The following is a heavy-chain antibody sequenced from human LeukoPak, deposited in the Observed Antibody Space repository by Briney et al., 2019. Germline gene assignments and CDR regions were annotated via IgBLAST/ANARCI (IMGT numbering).Heavy chain of an antibody. J-gene: IGHJ4*02. CDR3: ARLAVTMIRGPASYYFDY. CDR1: GYTFTGHY. D-gene: IGHD3-10*01. CDR2: INPNSGGT. Sequence: ASVKVSCKASGYTFTGHYMHWVRQAPGQGLEWMGWINPNSGGTNFAQKFQGRVTMTMDTSISTAYMELSRLRSDDTAVYYCARLAVTMIRGPASYYFDYWGQRTLVTLSS. V-gene: IGHV1-2*02.